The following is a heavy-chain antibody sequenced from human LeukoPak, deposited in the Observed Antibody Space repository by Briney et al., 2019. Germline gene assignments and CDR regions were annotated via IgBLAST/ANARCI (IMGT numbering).Heavy chain of an antibody. CDR2: ISTSTTTI. V-gene: IGHV3-48*01. Sequence: PGGSLRLSCDASGFTFSSYSMNWVRQAPGKGLEWISYISTSTTTIYYANSVKGRFTISRDNAKKSLYLQMNSLRVEDTGVYYCASWGEGALDNWGQGTLVTVSS. CDR3: ASWGEGALDN. J-gene: IGHJ4*02. D-gene: IGHD1-26*01. CDR1: GFTFSSYS.